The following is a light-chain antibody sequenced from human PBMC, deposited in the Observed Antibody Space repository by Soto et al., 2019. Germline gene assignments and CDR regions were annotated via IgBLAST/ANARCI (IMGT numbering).Light chain of an antibody. Sequence: EIVLSQSPGTLSLTPGERATLSCRASQSFNSIYLAWYQQKPGQAPRLLIYGASSRATGIPDRFSGSGSGTDFTLTISILEPEDFAVYYCQQHGSLPITFGQGTRLEI. V-gene: IGKV3-20*01. CDR2: GAS. J-gene: IGKJ5*01. CDR1: QSFNSIY. CDR3: QQHGSLPIT.